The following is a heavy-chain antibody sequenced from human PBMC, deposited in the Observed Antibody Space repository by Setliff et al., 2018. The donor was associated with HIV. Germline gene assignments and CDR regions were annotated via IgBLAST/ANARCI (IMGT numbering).Heavy chain of an antibody. CDR1: GGSFSGYY. CDR2: INHSGST. Sequence: PSETLSLTCAVYGGSFSGYYWSWIRQPPGKGLEWIGEINHSGSTNYNPSLKSRVTISVDTSKNQFSLKLSSVTAADTAVYYCARGPYCSGGSCYSSLDYWGQGTLVTVSS. CDR3: ARGPYCSGGSCYSSLDY. J-gene: IGHJ4*02. V-gene: IGHV4-34*01. D-gene: IGHD2-15*01.